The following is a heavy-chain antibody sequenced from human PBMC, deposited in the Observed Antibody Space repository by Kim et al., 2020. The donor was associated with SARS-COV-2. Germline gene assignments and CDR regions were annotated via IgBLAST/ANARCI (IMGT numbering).Heavy chain of an antibody. Sequence: SETLSLTCTVSGGSISSSNYYWGWIRQPPGKGLEWIGSIYYSGSTYYNPSLKSRVTISVDTSKNQFSLKLSSVTAADTAVYYCARMRGYSYGGSDYWGQGTLVTVSS. CDR1: GGSISSSNYY. V-gene: IGHV4-39*07. CDR3: ARMRGYSYGGSDY. J-gene: IGHJ4*02. D-gene: IGHD5-18*01. CDR2: IYYSGST.